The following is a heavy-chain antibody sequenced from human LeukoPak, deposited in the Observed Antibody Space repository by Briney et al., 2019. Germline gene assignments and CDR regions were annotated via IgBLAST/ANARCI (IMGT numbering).Heavy chain of an antibody. CDR3: ARMVPVVDNDGVDY. V-gene: IGHV4-39*01. Sequence: PSETLSLTCTVSGGSISSSSYYWGWIREPPGKGLEWIGSIYYSGSTYYNPSLKSRVTISVDTSKNQFSLKLSSVTAADTAVYYCARMVPVVDNDGVDYWGQGTPVTVSS. CDR2: IYYSGST. CDR1: GGSISSSSYY. D-gene: IGHD3-22*01. J-gene: IGHJ4*02.